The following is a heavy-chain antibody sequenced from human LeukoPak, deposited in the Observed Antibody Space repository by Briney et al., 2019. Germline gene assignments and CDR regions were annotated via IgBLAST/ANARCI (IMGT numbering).Heavy chain of an antibody. CDR3: ARGRVFDY. D-gene: IGHD6-13*01. V-gene: IGHV4-34*01. J-gene: IGHJ4*02. Sequence: SMARALGGAASGRASGWYYVGGIRQPQGKGLEWIGEINHSGSTNYNPSLKSRVTISVDTSKNQFSLKLSSVTAADTAVYYCARGRVFDYWGQGTLVTVSS. CDR1: GRASGWYY. CDR2: INHSGST.